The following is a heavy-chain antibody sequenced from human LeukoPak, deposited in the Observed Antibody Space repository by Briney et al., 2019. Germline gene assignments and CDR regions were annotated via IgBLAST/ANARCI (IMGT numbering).Heavy chain of an antibody. CDR1: EFTFSNG. Sequence: GGSLRLSCAASEFTFSNGMHWVRQAPGKGLEWVAVISYDGSNKYYADSVKGRFTISRDNSKNTLYLQMNSLRAEDTAVYYCAKDIWGQGTMVTVSS. J-gene: IGHJ3*02. CDR2: ISYDGSNK. CDR3: AKDI. V-gene: IGHV3-30*18.